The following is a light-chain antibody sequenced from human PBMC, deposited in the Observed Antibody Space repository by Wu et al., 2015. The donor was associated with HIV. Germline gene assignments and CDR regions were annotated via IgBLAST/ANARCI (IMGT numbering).Light chain of an antibody. V-gene: IGKV1-5*03. CDR2: KAS. CDR3: QQYDTYPIT. CDR1: RSVNNW. J-gene: IGKJ5*01. Sequence: DVQMTQSPSTLSASVGDRVTITCRASRSVNNWLAWYQQKPGKAPKLLIYKASRLQSGVPSRFSGTGYGTEFTLTINSLQPDDFATYYCQQYDTYPITFGQGTRLEIK.